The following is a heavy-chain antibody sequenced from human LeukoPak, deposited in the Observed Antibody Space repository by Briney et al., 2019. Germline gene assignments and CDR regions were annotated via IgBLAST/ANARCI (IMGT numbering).Heavy chain of an antibody. CDR2: FSGSGGNT. J-gene: IGHJ4*02. CDR1: GFTFSSYA. CDR3: ATTLGSGWKFDY. Sequence: PGGSLRLSCAASGFTFSSYAMSWVRQAPGKGLEWVSTFSGSGGNTYYADSVKGRFTISRDNSKNTLFLQMNSLRPDDTAVYYCATTLGSGWKFDYWGQGTLVTVSS. D-gene: IGHD6-19*01. V-gene: IGHV3-23*01.